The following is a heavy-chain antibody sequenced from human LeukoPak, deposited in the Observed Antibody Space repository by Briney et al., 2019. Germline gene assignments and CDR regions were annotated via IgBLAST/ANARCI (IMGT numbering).Heavy chain of an antibody. D-gene: IGHD7-27*01. Sequence: GGSLRLPCVASGFRFSIYGMSWVRQAPGKGLEWVSAIDGNGATIFYADSVKGRFTISRDNSKNTLYLQINSLRAEDTAIYYCAKDLHWAFDYWGQGTLVTVSS. J-gene: IGHJ4*02. V-gene: IGHV3-23*01. CDR1: GFRFSIYG. CDR2: IDGNGATI. CDR3: AKDLHWAFDY.